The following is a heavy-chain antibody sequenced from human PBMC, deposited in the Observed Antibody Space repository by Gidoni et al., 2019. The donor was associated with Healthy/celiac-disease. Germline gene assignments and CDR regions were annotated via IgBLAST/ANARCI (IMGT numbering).Heavy chain of an antibody. CDR3: ARAGGQHGDYGLYYYYGMDV. CDR2: IYTSWST. Sequence: QLQLLDLGPGLVKPSQPLTLTCTVSGGSISSGSYYWSWIRQPAGKGLEWIGRIYTSWSTNYNPSLKRRVTISVDTSKNQFSLKLSSVTAADTAVYYCARAGGQHGDYGLYYYYGMDVWGQGTTVTVSS. J-gene: IGHJ6*02. CDR1: GGSISSGSYY. D-gene: IGHD4-17*01. V-gene: IGHV4-61*02.